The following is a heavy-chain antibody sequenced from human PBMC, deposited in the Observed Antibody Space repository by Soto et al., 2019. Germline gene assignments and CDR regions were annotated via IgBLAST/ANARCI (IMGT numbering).Heavy chain of an antibody. CDR2: IYYSGST. CDR1: GGYISSYY. V-gene: IGHV4-59*08. D-gene: IGHD4-17*01. J-gene: IGHJ5*02. CDR3: ARHRDYGDYDSWFDP. Sequence: SETLSLTCTVSGGYISSYYWSWIRQPPGKGLEWIGYIYYSGSTNYNPSLKSRVTISVDTSKNQFSLKLSSVTAADTAVYYCARHRDYGDYDSWFDPWGQGTLVTVSS.